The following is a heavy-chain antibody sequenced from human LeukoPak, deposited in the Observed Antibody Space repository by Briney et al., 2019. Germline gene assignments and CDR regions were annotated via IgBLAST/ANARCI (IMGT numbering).Heavy chain of an antibody. CDR2: IYYSGST. J-gene: IGHJ4*02. CDR3: ARGLILSDYYDSSGYFDY. D-gene: IGHD3-22*01. Sequence: PSQTLSLTCTVSGGSISTVSYDWSWIRQPPGKGLEWIGYIYYSGSTNYNPSLKSRVTISVDTSKNQFSLKLSSVTAADTAVYYCARGLILSDYYDSSGYFDYWGQGTLVTVSS. CDR1: GGSISTVSYD. V-gene: IGHV4-61*01.